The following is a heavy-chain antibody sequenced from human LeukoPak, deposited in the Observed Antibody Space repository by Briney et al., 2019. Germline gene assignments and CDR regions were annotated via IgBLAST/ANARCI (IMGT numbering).Heavy chain of an antibody. J-gene: IGHJ6*02. D-gene: IGHD3-22*01. CDR1: GGSISSYY. V-gene: IGHV4-59*01. Sequence: SETLSLTCTVSGGSISSYYWSWIRQPPGKGLEWIGYIYYSGSTNYNPSLKSRVTISVDTSKNQFSLKLSSVTAADTAVYYCARDLGTRWYYDSSGHNRGDGMDVWGQGTTVTVSS. CDR3: ARDLGTRWYYDSSGHNRGDGMDV. CDR2: IYYSGST.